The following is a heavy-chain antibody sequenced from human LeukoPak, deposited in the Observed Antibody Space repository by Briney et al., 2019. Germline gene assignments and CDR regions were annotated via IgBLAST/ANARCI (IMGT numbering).Heavy chain of an antibody. CDR1: GGSISSDY. Sequence: SETLSLTCTVSGGSISSDYWSWIRQSPGKGLEWIANIYYSGSTNYNPSLKSRVTISIDTSKNQFSLKLSSVAAADTAVYYCASFYCSGGSCYQYYYYYYMDVWGKGTTVTISS. V-gene: IGHV4-59*08. J-gene: IGHJ6*03. D-gene: IGHD2-15*01. CDR3: ASFYCSGGSCYQYYYYYYMDV. CDR2: IYYSGST.